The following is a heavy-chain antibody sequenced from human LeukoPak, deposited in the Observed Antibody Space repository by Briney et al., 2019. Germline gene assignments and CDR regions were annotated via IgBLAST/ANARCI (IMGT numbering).Heavy chain of an antibody. J-gene: IGHJ4*02. D-gene: IGHD2-21*02. CDR3: ARDLVGIAYCGGDCSHTFDY. CDR2: INPSGGST. Sequence: ASVKVSCKASGYTFTSYYMHWVRQAPGQGLEWMGIINPSGGSTSYAQKFQGRVTMTRDTSTSTVNMELSSLRSEDTAVYYCARDLVGIAYCGGDCSHTFDYWGQGTLVTVSS. CDR1: GYTFTSYY. V-gene: IGHV1-46*01.